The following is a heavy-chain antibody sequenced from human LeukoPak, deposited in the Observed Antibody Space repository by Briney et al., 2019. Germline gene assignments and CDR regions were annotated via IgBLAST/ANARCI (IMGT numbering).Heavy chain of an antibody. CDR3: ARDLHYYDSSGYHY. Sequence: SETLSLTCAVSGGSISSSNWWSWVRQPPGKGLEWIGEIYHSGSTNYNPSLKSRVTISVDKSKNQFSLKLSSVTAADTAVYYCARDLHYYDSSGYHYWGQGTLVTVSS. CDR1: GGSISSSNW. D-gene: IGHD3-22*01. J-gene: IGHJ4*02. CDR2: IYHSGST. V-gene: IGHV4-4*02.